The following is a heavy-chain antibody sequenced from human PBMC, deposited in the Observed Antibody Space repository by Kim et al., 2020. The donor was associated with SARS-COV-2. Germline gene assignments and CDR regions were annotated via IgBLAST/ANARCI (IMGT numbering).Heavy chain of an antibody. V-gene: IGHV3-30-3*01. CDR2: ISYDGSNK. Sequence: GGSLRLSCAASGFTFSSYAMHWVRQAPGKGLEWVAVISYDGSNKYYADSVKGRFTISRDNSKNTLYLQMNSLRAEDTAVYYCARGSGTTSDYWGQGTLVT. J-gene: IGHJ4*02. D-gene: IGHD3-10*01. CDR1: GFTFSSYA. CDR3: ARGSGTTSDY.